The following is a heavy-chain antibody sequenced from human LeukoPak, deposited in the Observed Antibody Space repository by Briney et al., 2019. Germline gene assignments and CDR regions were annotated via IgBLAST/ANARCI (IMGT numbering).Heavy chain of an antibody. CDR2: ITGSGGST. CDR3: AKGTGQQLAPYYFDY. Sequence: PGGSLRLSCAASGFTLSNYAMSWVRQAPGEGLQWVSAITGSGGSTYYADSVKGRFTISRDNSKNTLYLQINSLRAEDTAVYYCAKGTGQQLAPYYFDYWGQGTLVTVSS. J-gene: IGHJ4*02. D-gene: IGHD6-13*01. V-gene: IGHV3-23*01. CDR1: GFTLSNYA.